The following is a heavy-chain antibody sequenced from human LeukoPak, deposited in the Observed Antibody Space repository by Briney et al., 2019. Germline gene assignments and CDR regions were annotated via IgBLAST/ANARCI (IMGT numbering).Heavy chain of an antibody. D-gene: IGHD5-18*01. CDR3: ARSLSGYSYGPFDY. Sequence: SETLSLTCSVSGGSISSYYWSWIRQPPGKRLEWIGYVFHSGSTNYNPSLKSRVTISGDTSKNQFSLKLSSVTAADTAVYHCARSLSGYSYGPFDYWGQGTLVTVSS. J-gene: IGHJ4*02. V-gene: IGHV4-59*01. CDR1: GGSISSYY. CDR2: VFHSGST.